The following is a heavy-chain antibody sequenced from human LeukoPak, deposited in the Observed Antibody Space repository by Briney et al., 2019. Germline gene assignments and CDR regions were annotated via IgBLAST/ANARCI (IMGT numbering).Heavy chain of an antibody. Sequence: GGPLRLSCAASGFTVSSNYMTWVRQAPGKGLEWVSVIYKNAITYYADTVKGRFTISRDNSKNMLYLQMNSLRADDTAVYYCARSLRVRGVPDYMDVWGKGTTVTISS. CDR3: ARSLRVRGVPDYMDV. CDR2: IYKNAIT. J-gene: IGHJ6*03. V-gene: IGHV3-53*01. D-gene: IGHD3-10*01. CDR1: GFTVSSNY.